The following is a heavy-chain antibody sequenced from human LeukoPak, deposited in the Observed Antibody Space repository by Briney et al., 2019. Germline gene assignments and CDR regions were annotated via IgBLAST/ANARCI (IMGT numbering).Heavy chain of an antibody. Sequence: PGGSLRLSCVASGFIFSDYYMHWIRQAPGKGLVWVSRISSDGGSTNYADSVKGRFTISRDNAKNTLYLQINSLTAEDTAVYYCARRTTAVVTGDYWGLGTLVIVSS. CDR3: ARRTTAVVTGDY. D-gene: IGHD4-23*01. CDR1: GFIFSDYY. V-gene: IGHV3-74*01. CDR2: ISSDGGST. J-gene: IGHJ4*02.